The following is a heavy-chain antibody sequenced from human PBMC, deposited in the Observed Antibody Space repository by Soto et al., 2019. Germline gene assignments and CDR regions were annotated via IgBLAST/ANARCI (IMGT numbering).Heavy chain of an antibody. CDR1: AFSLTSCS. V-gene: IGHV3-23*01. J-gene: IGHJ5*02. CDR3: AKGEMATIRNSFDP. D-gene: IGHD5-12*01. Sequence: GFLRLSCVISAFSLTSCSIGLVRQTPGKGLEWVSALSRSGGATYYADSVKGRFTISRDTSTNTLYLQMSNLRAEDTAIYYCAKGEMATIRNSFDPWGQGTLVTVSS. CDR2: LSRSGGAT.